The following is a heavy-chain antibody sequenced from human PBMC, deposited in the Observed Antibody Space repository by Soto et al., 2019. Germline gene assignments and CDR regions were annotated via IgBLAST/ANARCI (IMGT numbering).Heavy chain of an antibody. CDR3: ASAYDSSGYYYATDAFDI. D-gene: IGHD3-22*01. V-gene: IGHV1-3*01. J-gene: IGHJ3*02. CDR1: GYTFTSYA. CDR2: INAGNGNT. Sequence: VKVSCKASGYTFTSYAMHWVRQAPGQRLEWMGWINAGNGNTKYSQKFQGRVTITRDTSASTAYMELSSLRSEDTAVYYCASAYDSSGYYYATDAFDIWGQGTMVTVSS.